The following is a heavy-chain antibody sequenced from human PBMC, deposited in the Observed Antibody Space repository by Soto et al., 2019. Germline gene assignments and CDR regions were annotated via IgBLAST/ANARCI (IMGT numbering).Heavy chain of an antibody. Sequence: QITLKESGPTVVKPTQTLTLTCTFSGFSLSTSGLGVGWIRQPPGKALEWLALIYWDDDKRYSPSLKSRLTISKDTSNNQVVLTLTNVDPVDTATDYCAHRRDNNIFDYWGQGTLVTVSS. CDR3: AHRRDNNIFDY. CDR2: IYWDDDK. D-gene: IGHD1-1*01. CDR1: GFSLSTSGLG. V-gene: IGHV2-5*02. J-gene: IGHJ4*02.